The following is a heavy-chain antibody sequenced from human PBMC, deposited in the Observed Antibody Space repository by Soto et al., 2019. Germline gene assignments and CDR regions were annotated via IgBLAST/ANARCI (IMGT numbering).Heavy chain of an antibody. D-gene: IGHD3-10*01. CDR3: ASGADGDY. J-gene: IGHJ4*02. CDR2: ISAYNGNT. Sequence: PGQRVELMGWISAYNGNTNYAQKLQGRVTMTTDTSTSTAYMELRSLRSDDTAVYYCASGADGDYWGQGTLVTVSS. V-gene: IGHV1-18*01.